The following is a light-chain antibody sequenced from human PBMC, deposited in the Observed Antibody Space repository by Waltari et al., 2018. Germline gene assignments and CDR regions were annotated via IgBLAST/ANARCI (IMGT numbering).Light chain of an antibody. Sequence: QSVLTQPRSVSGSPGQSVAISCTGTSSDVGAYDYVSWYQQYPGKAPKVMIYGVSKRPSGVPVRFSGSKSGNTASLTISGLQAEDEADYYCCSYANAKWVFGGGTRLTVL. CDR2: GVS. J-gene: IGLJ3*02. CDR3: CSYANAKWV. CDR1: SSDVGAYDY. V-gene: IGLV2-11*01.